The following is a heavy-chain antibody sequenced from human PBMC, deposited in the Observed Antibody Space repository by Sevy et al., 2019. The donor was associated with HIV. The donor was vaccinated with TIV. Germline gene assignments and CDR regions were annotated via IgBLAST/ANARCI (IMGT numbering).Heavy chain of an antibody. CDR3: AKGRIPSIGTLGPFDS. Sequence: GGYLRLSCAASGFSLSNYAMSWVRQAPGKGLEWISTKTGSAGVTYYADSVKGRFTISRDNSKNTLFLQMNSLRAEDTPLYYCAKGRIPSIGTLGPFDSWGQGTLVTVSS. CDR1: GFSLSNYA. D-gene: IGHD6-6*01. CDR2: KTGSAGVT. J-gene: IGHJ4*02. V-gene: IGHV3-23*01.